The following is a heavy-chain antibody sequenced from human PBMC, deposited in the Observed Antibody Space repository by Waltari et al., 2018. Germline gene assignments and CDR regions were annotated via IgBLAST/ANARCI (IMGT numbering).Heavy chain of an antibody. CDR3: TRWNPYYVAFDM. D-gene: IGHD3-10*01. CDR2: TDSGGDT. Sequence: EVQLAESGGDLVQPGGFLRLSCAAFEIPFRNYDIHWVRRRPGRGLECVSVTDSGGDTYYVASVKGRYTVSRENAKKSLYLQMNSLRAEDTAVYYCTRWNPYYVAFDMWGQGTMVTVSS. CDR1: EIPFRNYD. V-gene: IGHV3-13*01. J-gene: IGHJ3*02.